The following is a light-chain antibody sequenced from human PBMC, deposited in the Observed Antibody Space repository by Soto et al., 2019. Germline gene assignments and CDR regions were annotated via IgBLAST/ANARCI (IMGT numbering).Light chain of an antibody. V-gene: IGKV1D-12*01. Sequence: DIQMTQSPSSVSASVGDRVTITCRASQGIRSWLAWYQQRPGKAPKLLISAASSLQSAVPSRFSGSGSGTDFTLPISSLQPDDFETYYCQQSDTFPSTFGGGTKVEIK. J-gene: IGKJ4*01. CDR2: AAS. CDR3: QQSDTFPST. CDR1: QGIRSW.